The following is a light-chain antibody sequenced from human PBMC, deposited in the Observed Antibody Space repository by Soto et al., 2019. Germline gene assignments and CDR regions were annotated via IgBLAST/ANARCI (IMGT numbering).Light chain of an antibody. CDR2: HAS. CDR3: LQDNYSPLT. V-gene: IGKV1-6*01. CDR1: QGVGND. Sequence: AVQMTQSPSSLSASVGDRVTITCRASQGVGNDLAWYQQRPGKAPKLLMYHASTLQSGVPSRFSGSGSGTDFTLPISGLQPEDLATYYCLQDNYSPLTFGGGTKVGIK. J-gene: IGKJ4*01.